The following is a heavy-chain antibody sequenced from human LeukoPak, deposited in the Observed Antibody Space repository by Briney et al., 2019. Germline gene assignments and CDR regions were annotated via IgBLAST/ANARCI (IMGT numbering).Heavy chain of an antibody. CDR2: IKLDGSER. CDR3: ARDQYDTWSRRGNFDS. Sequence: GGSLRLSCVASGFTFGKYWMSWVRQAPGKGLEWVANIKLDGSERNYVDSVKGRFTISGDNTKNSLYLQMNSLRVEDTAVFYCARDQYDTWSRRGNFDSWGQGTLVIVSS. D-gene: IGHD3-3*01. V-gene: IGHV3-7*03. J-gene: IGHJ4*02. CDR1: GFTFGKYW.